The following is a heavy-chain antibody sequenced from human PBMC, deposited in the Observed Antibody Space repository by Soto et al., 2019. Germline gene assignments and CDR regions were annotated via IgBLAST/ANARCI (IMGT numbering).Heavy chain of an antibody. Sequence: QVQLQESSAGLVKPSETLSLTCTVSGASVSSDNYYWSWIRQPPGKGLEWIGYIYYSGSTNYNPSLKSRVTISVDTSKNQFSLKLSSVTAADTAVYYCPREVRYHTLDFWGQGTLVTVSS. CDR2: IYYSGST. CDR1: GASVSSDNYY. D-gene: IGHD3-9*01. CDR3: PREVRYHTLDF. J-gene: IGHJ4*02. V-gene: IGHV4-61*01.